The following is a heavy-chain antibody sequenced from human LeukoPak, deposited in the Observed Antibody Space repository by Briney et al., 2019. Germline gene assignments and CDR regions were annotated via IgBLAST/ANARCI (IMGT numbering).Heavy chain of an antibody. CDR2: ISSSRSTM. D-gene: IGHD3-10*01. Sequence: GGSLRLSCAASGFIFTGYSMNWVRQAPGKGLEWVSYISSSRSTMYYADSVKGRFAISKEYSRNTVYLQLNSLRAEDTAVYYCARESGFGELFPFAFDIWGQGTMVTVSA. CDR3: ARESGFGELFPFAFDI. J-gene: IGHJ3*02. CDR1: GFIFTGYS. V-gene: IGHV3-48*01.